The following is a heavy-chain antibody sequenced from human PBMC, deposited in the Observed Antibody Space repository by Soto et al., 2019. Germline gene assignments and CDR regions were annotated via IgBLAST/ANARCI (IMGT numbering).Heavy chain of an antibody. CDR1: GYTFTSYG. D-gene: IGHD2-21*01. CDR3: ATLPPRIVVSLLPIPT. J-gene: IGHJ5*02. V-gene: IGHV1-18*01. CDR2: ISAYNGNT. Sequence: ASVKVSCKASGYTFTSYGISWVRQAPGQGLEWMGWISAYNGNTNYAQKLQGRVTMTTDTSTSTAYMELRSLRSDDTAVYYCATLPPRIVVSLLPIPTWGQGTLVTVSS.